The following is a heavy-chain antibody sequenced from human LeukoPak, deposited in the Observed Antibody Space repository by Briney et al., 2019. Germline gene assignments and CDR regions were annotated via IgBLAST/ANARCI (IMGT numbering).Heavy chain of an antibody. J-gene: IGHJ4*02. Sequence: GGSLRLSCAASGFTFGSYWMSSVRQAPGKGLEWAANIKQDGSQRYYVDSVKGRFTISRDNAKNSLYLQMISLRVEDTALYYCARDRTVTTFDSWGQGTLVTVSS. CDR1: GFTFGSYW. D-gene: IGHD4-17*01. CDR2: IKQDGSQR. V-gene: IGHV3-7*01. CDR3: ARDRTVTTFDS.